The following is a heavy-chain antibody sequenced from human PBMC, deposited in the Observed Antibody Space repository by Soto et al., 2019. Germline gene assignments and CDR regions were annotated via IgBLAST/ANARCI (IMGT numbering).Heavy chain of an antibody. V-gene: IGHV1-8*01. Sequence: GASVKVSCKASGYTFTSYDINWVRQATGQGLEWMGWMNPNSGNTGYAQKFQGRVTMTRNTSISTAYMELSSLRSEDTAVYYCARGPGSLGQLVLFYYYYGMDVWGQGTTVTVSS. J-gene: IGHJ6*02. CDR3: ARGPGSLGQLVLFYYYYGMDV. CDR2: MNPNSGNT. D-gene: IGHD6-13*01. CDR1: GYTFTSYD.